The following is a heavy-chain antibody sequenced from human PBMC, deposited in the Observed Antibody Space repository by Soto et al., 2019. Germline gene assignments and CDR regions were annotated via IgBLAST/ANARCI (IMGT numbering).Heavy chain of an antibody. V-gene: IGHV1-18*01. Sequence: GASVKVSCKASGYTFTSYGISWVRQAPGQGLEWMGWISAYNGNTNYAQKLQGRVTMTTDTSTSTAYMELRSLRSEDTAVYYCARAISNTYYYYYYMDVWGKGTTVTVSS. CDR1: GYTFTSYG. J-gene: IGHJ6*03. D-gene: IGHD4-4*01. CDR3: ARAISNTYYYYYYMDV. CDR2: ISAYNGNT.